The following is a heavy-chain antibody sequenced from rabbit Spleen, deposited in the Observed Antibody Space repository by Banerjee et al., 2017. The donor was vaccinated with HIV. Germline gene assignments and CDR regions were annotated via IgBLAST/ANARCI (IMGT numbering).Heavy chain of an antibody. CDR2: IYAGSSAST. D-gene: IGHD2-1*01. Sequence: QSLEESGGDLVKPGASLTLTCTASGLDFSSYYYMCWVRQAPGKGLELIACIYAGSSASTYYANWAKGRFTISKTSSTTVTLQMTSLTVADTATYFCARGSATMTMVITGYYLNLWGPGTLVTVS. CDR1: GLDFSSYYY. V-gene: IGHV1S40*01. J-gene: IGHJ4*01. CDR3: ARGSATMTMVITGYYLNL.